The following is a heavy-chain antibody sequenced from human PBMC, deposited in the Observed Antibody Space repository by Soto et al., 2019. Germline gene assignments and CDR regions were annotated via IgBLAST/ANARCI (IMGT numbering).Heavy chain of an antibody. V-gene: IGHV3-23*01. CDR3: ATPPYYYDSSGYLALDAFDI. J-gene: IGHJ3*02. CDR2: ISGSGGST. Sequence: GGSLRLSCAASGFTFSSYAMSWVRQAPGKGLEWVSAISGSGGSTYYADSVKGRFTISRDNSKNTLYLQMNSLRAEDTAVYYCATPPYYYDSSGYLALDAFDIWGQGTMVTVSS. D-gene: IGHD3-22*01. CDR1: GFTFSSYA.